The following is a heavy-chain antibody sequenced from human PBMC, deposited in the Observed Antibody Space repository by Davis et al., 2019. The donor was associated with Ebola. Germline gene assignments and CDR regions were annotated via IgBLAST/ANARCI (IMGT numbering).Heavy chain of an antibody. J-gene: IGHJ6*02. Sequence: GGSLRLSCAASGFTFSSYWMSWVRQAPGKGLEWVANIKQDGSEKYYVDSVKGRFTISRDNAKNSLYLQMNSLRAEDTAVYYCARDGDYGDTLYYYYYYGMDVWGQGTTVTVSS. CDR2: IKQDGSEK. CDR3: ARDGDYGDTLYYYYYYGMDV. D-gene: IGHD4-17*01. V-gene: IGHV3-7*01. CDR1: GFTFSSYW.